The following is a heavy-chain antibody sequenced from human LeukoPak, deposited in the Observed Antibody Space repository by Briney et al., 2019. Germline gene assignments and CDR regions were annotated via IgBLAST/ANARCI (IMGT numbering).Heavy chain of an antibody. CDR1: GFTFSSYS. CDR3: AREIDGGEYYGDYGVDY. CDR2: ISSSSSYI. Sequence: GGSLRLSCAASGFTFSSYSMNWVRQAPGKGLEWVSSISSSSSYIYCADSVKGRFTISRDNAKNTLYLQMNSLRAEDTAVYYCAREIDGGEYYGDYGVDYWGQGTLVTVSS. D-gene: IGHD4-17*01. V-gene: IGHV3-21*01. J-gene: IGHJ4*02.